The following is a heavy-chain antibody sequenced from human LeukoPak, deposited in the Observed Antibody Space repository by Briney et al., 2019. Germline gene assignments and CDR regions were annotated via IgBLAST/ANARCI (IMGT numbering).Heavy chain of an antibody. V-gene: IGHV3-11*04. J-gene: IGHJ4*02. CDR1: GFTFSDYY. CDR3: ARVKPSSGWALDY. CDR2: ISSSGSII. D-gene: IGHD6-19*01. Sequence: GGSLRLSCAASGFTFSDYYMSWIRQAPGKGLEWVSYISSSGSIIYYADSVKGRFTISRDNAKNSRYLQMNSLRAEDTAVYYCARVKPSSGWALDYWGQGTLVTVSS.